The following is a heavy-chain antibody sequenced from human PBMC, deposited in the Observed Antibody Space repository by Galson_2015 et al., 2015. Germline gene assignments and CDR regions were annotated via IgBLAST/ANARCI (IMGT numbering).Heavy chain of an antibody. D-gene: IGHD6-19*01. J-gene: IGHJ6*02. V-gene: IGHV3-23*01. Sequence: SLRLSCAASGFTFSSYAMHWVRQAPGKGLEWVAGFSGTEDTAYYTGSVKGRFTISRDNSEKTLNLQMSGLRVEDTAVYHCAKHSSGWYHHGMDVWGQGTTVTVSS. CDR1: GFTFSSYA. CDR3: AKHSSGWYHHGMDV. CDR2: FSGTEDTA.